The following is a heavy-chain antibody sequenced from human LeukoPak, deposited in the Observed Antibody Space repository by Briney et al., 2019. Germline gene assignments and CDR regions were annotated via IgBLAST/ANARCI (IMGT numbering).Heavy chain of an antibody. CDR1: GGSFSGYY. Sequence: PSETLSLTCAIYGGSFSGYYWSWIRQPPGKGLEWIGEINHSGSTNYNPSLKSRVTMSVDTSKNQFSLKLSSVTAADTAVYYCARGGDYNYYMDVWGKGTTVTVSS. V-gene: IGHV4-34*01. CDR2: INHSGST. CDR3: ARGGDYNYYMDV. J-gene: IGHJ6*03.